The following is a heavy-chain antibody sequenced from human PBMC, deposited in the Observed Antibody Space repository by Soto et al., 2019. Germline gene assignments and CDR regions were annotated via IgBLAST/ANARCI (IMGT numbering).Heavy chain of an antibody. CDR3: ARVVQYYDSVGYSFYYFDY. Sequence: SETLSLTCTVSGASINSADYYWSWLRQPPGKALEWIGYIYYSGSDYYNPSLRSRVTISIDTSKNQFSLNLMSVTAADGAVYYCARVVQYYDSVGYSFYYFDYWGQGALVTVSS. CDR1: GASINSADYY. D-gene: IGHD3-22*01. CDR2: IYYSGSD. J-gene: IGHJ4*02. V-gene: IGHV4-30-4*01.